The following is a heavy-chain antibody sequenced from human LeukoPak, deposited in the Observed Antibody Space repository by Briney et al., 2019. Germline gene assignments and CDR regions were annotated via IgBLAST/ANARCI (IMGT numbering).Heavy chain of an antibody. CDR3: ARAGGYCGRISCPYYFDY. CDR1: EYTFIGYY. V-gene: IGHV1-2*02. CDR2: INPKSGGT. Sequence: ASVKVSCKDSEYTFIGYYIHWVRQAPGQGPEWMGWINPKSGGTNYAQRFQGRVTMTTDTSITTVYMELSRLTSDDTAVYYCARAGGYCGRISCPYYFDYWGQGSLVAVSS. D-gene: IGHD2-15*01. J-gene: IGHJ4*02.